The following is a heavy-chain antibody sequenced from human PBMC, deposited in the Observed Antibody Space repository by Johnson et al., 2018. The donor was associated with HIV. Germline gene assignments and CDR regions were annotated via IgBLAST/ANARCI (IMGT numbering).Heavy chain of an antibody. V-gene: IGHV3-30*04. CDR1: GFTFSYYA. D-gene: IGHD6-13*01. J-gene: IGHJ3*02. CDR2: ISYDGSNK. Sequence: QVQLVESGGGVVQPGRSLRLSCVASGFTFSYYAMHWVRQAPGKGLEWVAVISYDGSNKYYADSVKGRFTISRDNSKNTRYLQMNSLRAEATAVYYCAREIGYSSSWYLGSGWYPDAFDIWGQGTMVTVSS. CDR3: AREIGYSSSWYLGSGWYPDAFDI.